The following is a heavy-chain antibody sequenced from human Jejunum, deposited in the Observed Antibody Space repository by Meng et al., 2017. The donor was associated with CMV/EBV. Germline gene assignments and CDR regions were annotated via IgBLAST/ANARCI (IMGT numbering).Heavy chain of an antibody. Sequence: FNIYWMAWVRQAPEKGLEWVADIKNDGSEQNYVDSVKGRFTISRDNVRNSLYLQMNSLRVEDTAVYYCVIVRNYNYDSSGHFLDFWGQGTLVTVSS. V-gene: IGHV3-7*01. D-gene: IGHD3-22*01. CDR3: VIVRNYNYDSSGHFLDF. CDR1: FNIYW. CDR2: IKNDGSEQ. J-gene: IGHJ4*02.